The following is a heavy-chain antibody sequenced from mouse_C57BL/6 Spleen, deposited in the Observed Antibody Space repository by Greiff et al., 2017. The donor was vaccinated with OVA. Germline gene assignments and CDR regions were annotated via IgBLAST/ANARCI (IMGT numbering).Heavy chain of an antibody. CDR1: GFIFSNYW. CDR2: IRLKSDNYAT. CDR3: TDRGQDY. V-gene: IGHV6-3*01. D-gene: IGHD3-3*01. J-gene: IGHJ2*01. Sequence: EVQVVESGGALVQPGGSMKLSCVASGFIFSNYWMNWVRQSPEKGLEWVVQIRLKSDNYATYYAESVKGRFTISRDDSKSAVYLQMNNLRAEDTGIYYCTDRGQDYWGQGTTLTVSS.